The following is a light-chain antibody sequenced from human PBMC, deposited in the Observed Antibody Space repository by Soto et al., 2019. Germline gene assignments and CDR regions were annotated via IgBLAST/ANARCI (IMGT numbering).Light chain of an antibody. J-gene: IGKJ2*01. Sequence: EIVMTQSPATLSVSPGERATLSCRASQCVSSHLAWYQKKPGQAPRLLIYGASTRATGVPARFGGNGSGTEFTLTISSLQSEDFAVYYCQHYNNWPHTFGQGTKLEIK. CDR1: QCVSSH. CDR2: GAS. CDR3: QHYNNWPHT. V-gene: IGKV3-15*01.